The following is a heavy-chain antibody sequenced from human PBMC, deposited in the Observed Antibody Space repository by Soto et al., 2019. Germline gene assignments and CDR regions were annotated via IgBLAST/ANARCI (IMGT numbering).Heavy chain of an antibody. CDR2: IYSGGST. CDR1: GFTVSSNY. J-gene: IGHJ3*02. CDR3: ATAPPRDWAAFPGAFDI. Sequence: GGSLRLSCAASGFTVSSNYMSWVRQAPGKGLEWVSVIYSGGSTYYADSVKGRFTISRHNSKNTLYLQMNSLRAEDTAVYYCATAPPRDWAAFPGAFDIWGQGTMVTVSS. V-gene: IGHV3-53*04. D-gene: IGHD3-9*01.